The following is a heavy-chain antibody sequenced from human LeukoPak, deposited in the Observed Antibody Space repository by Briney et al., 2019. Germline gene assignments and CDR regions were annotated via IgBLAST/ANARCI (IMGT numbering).Heavy chain of an antibody. CDR1: GGSISSGGYY. J-gene: IGHJ6*02. V-gene: IGHV4-31*03. CDR3: ARDPKDGYGMDV. Sequence: SETLSLTCTVSGGSISSGGYYWSWIRQHPGKGLEWIGYIYYSGSTYYNPSLKSRVTISVDTSKNQFSLKRSSVTAADTAVYYCARDPKDGYGMDVWGQGTTVTVSS. CDR2: IYYSGST.